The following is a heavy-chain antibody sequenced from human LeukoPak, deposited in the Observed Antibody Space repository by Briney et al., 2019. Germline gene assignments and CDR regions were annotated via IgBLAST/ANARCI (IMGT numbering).Heavy chain of an antibody. V-gene: IGHV3-7*04. J-gene: IGHJ1*01. CDR1: GFTFGFYW. CDR2: IKQDGSEK. Sequence: PGGSLRLSCVASGFTFGFYWMAWVRQAPGKGLEWVANIKQDGSEKYYVDSARGRFTISRDNAKNSLYLQMNSLRAEDTAVYYCASEDYYDSSDYYYRNFQHWGQGTLVTVSS. CDR3: ASEDYYDSSDYYYRNFQH. D-gene: IGHD3-22*01.